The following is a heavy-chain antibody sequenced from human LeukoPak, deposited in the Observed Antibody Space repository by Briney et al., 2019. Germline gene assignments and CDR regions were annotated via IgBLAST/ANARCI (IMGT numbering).Heavy chain of an antibody. J-gene: IGHJ4*02. V-gene: IGHV3-23*01. CDR2: ISDSGGST. CDR3: ARGYDSSGYYTEFGY. D-gene: IGHD3-22*01. Sequence: GSLRLSCAVSRFTFNNYAMSWVCQAPGKGLEWVSTISDSGGSTYNTDSVKGRFTISRHTSKNTLYLQMSSLRAEVTAVDHCARGYDSSGYYTEFGYWGQGTLVTASS. CDR1: RFTFNNYA.